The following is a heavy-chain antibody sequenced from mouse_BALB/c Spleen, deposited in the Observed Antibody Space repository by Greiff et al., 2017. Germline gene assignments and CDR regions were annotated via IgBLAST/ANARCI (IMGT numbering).Heavy chain of an antibody. V-gene: IGHV2-9*02. CDR3: ARDGLGLPWFAY. J-gene: IGHJ3*01. CDR1: GFSLTSYG. CDR2: IWAGGST. D-gene: IGHD3-1*01. Sequence: VKLMESGPGLVAPSQSLSITCTVSGFSLTSYGVHWVRQPPGKGLEWLGVIWAGGSTNYNTALMSRLSISKDNSKSQVFLKMNSLQTDDTAMYYCARDGLGLPWFAYWGQGTLVTVSA.